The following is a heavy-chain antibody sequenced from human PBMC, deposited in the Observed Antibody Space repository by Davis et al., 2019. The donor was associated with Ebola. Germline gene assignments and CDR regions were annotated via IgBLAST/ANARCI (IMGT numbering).Heavy chain of an antibody. CDR3: ARTYYGSGRLYYFDY. D-gene: IGHD3-10*01. CDR2: ISYDGSNK. Sequence: GESLKISCAASGFTFSSYAMHWVRQAPGKGLEWVAVISYDGSNKYYADSVKGRFTISRDNSKNTLYLQMNSLRAEDTAVYYCARTYYGSGRLYYFDYWGQGTLVTVSS. J-gene: IGHJ4*02. CDR1: GFTFSSYA. V-gene: IGHV3-30*04.